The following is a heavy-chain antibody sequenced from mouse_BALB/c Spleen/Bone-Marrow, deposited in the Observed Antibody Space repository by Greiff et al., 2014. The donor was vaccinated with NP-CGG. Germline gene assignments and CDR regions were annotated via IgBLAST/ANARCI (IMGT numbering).Heavy chain of an antibody. J-gene: IGHJ3*01. D-gene: IGHD2-4*01. CDR3: ARSCDYDRGAWFAY. CDR2: INPYNGDT. CDR1: GYSFTGYF. V-gene: IGHV1-20*02. Sequence: VQLKESGPELVKPGASVKISCKASGYSFTGYFMNWVMQSHGKSLEWIGRINPYNGDTLYNQKFKGKATLTVDKSSNTAHMELRSLASEDSAVYYCARSCDYDRGAWFAYWGQGTLVTVSA.